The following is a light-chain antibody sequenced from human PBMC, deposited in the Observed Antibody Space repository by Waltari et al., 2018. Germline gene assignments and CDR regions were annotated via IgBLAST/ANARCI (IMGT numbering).Light chain of an antibody. CDR2: DVS. J-gene: IGKJ1*01. CDR1: QRVRTY. V-gene: IGKV3-11*01. Sequence: EIVLTQSPATLSLSPGERAILSCRASQRVRTYLAWYQHRPGQAPRLLIHDVSNRATGIPARFSGSGSGTDFTLTISSLEPEDFAVYYCQHRSGWPPWTFGQGTKVEVK. CDR3: QHRSGWPPWT.